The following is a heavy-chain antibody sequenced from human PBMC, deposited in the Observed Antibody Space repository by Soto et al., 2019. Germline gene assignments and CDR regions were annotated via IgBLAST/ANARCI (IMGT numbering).Heavy chain of an antibody. CDR1: GFTFSSYA. D-gene: IGHD3-22*01. V-gene: IGHV3-23*01. Sequence: GGSLRLSCAASGFTFSSYAMSWGRQAPGKGLEWVSAISGSGGSTDYADSVKGRFTISRDNTKNTLYLQRNSLRAEDTAVYYCEKTTYYYDSRGYLGAFDIWGQGTMVILSS. CDR3: EKTTYYYDSRGYLGAFDI. CDR2: ISGSGGST. J-gene: IGHJ3*02.